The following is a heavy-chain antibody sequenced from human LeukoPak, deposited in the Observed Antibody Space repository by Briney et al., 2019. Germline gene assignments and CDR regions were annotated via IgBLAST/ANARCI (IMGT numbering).Heavy chain of an antibody. CDR1: GFTFSDYY. V-gene: IGHV3-11*05. CDR3: AREEMATPHDAFDI. D-gene: IGHD5-24*01. J-gene: IGHJ3*02. Sequence: GGSLRLSCAASGFTFSDYYMSWIRQAPGKGLEWVSYISSSSSYTNYADSVKGRFTISRDNAKNSLYLQMNSLRAGDTAVYYCAREEMATPHDAFDIWGQGTMVTVSS. CDR2: ISSSSSYT.